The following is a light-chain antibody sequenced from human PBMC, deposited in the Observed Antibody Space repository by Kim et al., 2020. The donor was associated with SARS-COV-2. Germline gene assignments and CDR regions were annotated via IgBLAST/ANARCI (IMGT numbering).Light chain of an antibody. CDR3: QHRSSWPLT. CDR1: QSVGSY. J-gene: IGKJ4*01. CDR2: DVS. Sequence: LSPGDRATLSCRASQSVGSYLAWYQQKPGQAPSLLIYDVSNRATGIPARFSGSGSGTDFTLTISTLEPEDFAVYYCQHRSSWPLTFGGGTKLEI. V-gene: IGKV3-11*01.